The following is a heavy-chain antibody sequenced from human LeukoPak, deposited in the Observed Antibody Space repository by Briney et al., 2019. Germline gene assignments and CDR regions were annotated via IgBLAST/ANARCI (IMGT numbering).Heavy chain of an antibody. D-gene: IGHD1-1*01. Sequence: PGGSLRLSCAASGFTFSSIAMSWVRQAPGKGLEWVSAIRSNGETVYNADSVKARFTISRDNSRQTLFLQMSSLRVEDTATYYCAKGQELDDGVFDSWGQGTLATVSS. CDR2: IRSNGETV. CDR3: AKGQELDDGVFDS. CDR1: GFTFSSIA. J-gene: IGHJ4*02. V-gene: IGHV3-23*01.